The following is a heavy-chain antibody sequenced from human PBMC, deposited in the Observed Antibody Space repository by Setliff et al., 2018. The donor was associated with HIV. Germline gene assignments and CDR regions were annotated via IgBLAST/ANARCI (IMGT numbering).Heavy chain of an antibody. Sequence: SETLSLTCSVSGDSITSHYWSWIRQPAGKGLEWIGRIYTSGSTNYNPSLKSRVTISVDTSNNQFSLRLTSMTAADTAVYYCARRAAATTNFDYWGQGTLVTVSS. D-gene: IGHD1-26*01. J-gene: IGHJ4*02. V-gene: IGHV4-4*07. CDR3: ARRAAATTNFDY. CDR1: GDSITSHY. CDR2: IYTSGST.